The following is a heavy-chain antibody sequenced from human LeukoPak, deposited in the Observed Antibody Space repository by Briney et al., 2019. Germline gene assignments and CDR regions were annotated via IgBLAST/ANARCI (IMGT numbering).Heavy chain of an antibody. CDR1: GVSISSSNFY. V-gene: IGHV4-39*07. CDR3: ARGLLLWFGNVDAFDI. CDR2: IYYSGTT. Sequence: PSETLSLTCTVSGVSISSSNFYWDWIRQPPGKGLEWIGNIYYSGTTYYNPSLKSRVTMSVDTSKNQFSLKLSSVTAADTAVYYCARGLLLWFGNVDAFDIWGQGTMVTVSS. D-gene: IGHD3-10*01. J-gene: IGHJ3*02.